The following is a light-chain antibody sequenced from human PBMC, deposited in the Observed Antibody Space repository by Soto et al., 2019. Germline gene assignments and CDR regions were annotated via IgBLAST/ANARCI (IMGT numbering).Light chain of an antibody. CDR3: QSYDSSRSGWV. CDR1: SSNIGAGYD. CDR2: GNS. Sequence: QSVLTQPPSVSGAPGQRVTISCTGSSSNIGAGYDVHWYQQLPGTAPKLLIYGNSNRPSGVPDRFSGSKSGTSASLAITGLQAEDEAEYYCQSYDSSRSGWVVGGGTKVTVL. V-gene: IGLV1-40*01. J-gene: IGLJ3*02.